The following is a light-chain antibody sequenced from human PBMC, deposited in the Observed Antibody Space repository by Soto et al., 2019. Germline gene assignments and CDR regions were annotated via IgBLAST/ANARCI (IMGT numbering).Light chain of an antibody. CDR1: SGHSNYA. Sequence: QLVLTQSPSASASLGASVKLTCTLSSGHSNYAIAWHQQQPEKGPRYLMKLNSDGSHTKGDGIPDRFSGSSSGAERYLTISSLQSEDEADYYCQTRGTATLFGGGTQLTLL. CDR3: QTRGTATL. J-gene: IGLJ2*01. CDR2: LNSDGSH. V-gene: IGLV4-69*01.